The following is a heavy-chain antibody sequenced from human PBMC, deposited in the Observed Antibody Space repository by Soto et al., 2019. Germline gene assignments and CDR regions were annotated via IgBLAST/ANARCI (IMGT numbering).Heavy chain of an antibody. CDR2: ISAYNGNT. D-gene: IGHD2-15*01. V-gene: IGHV1-18*01. Sequence: ASVKVSCKASGYTFTSYGISWVRQAPGQGLEWMGWISAYNGNTNYAQKLQGRVTMTTDTSTSTAYMELRSLRSDDTAVYYCARGYCSGGSCYVYYGMDVWGQGTTVTV. CDR1: GYTFTSYG. J-gene: IGHJ6*02. CDR3: ARGYCSGGSCYVYYGMDV.